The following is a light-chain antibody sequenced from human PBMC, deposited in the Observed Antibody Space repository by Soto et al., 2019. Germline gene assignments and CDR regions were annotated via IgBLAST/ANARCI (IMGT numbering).Light chain of an antibody. CDR2: KAS. J-gene: IGKJ1*01. Sequence: DVQMTQSPSTLSASVGDRVTITCRASQSVNIWLAWYQQKPGKAPKLLIYKASSVQSGVPSRFSGSGSGAEFTLTISSLQPDDFATYYCQQYNSYLWTFGQGTTVEI. CDR1: QSVNIW. V-gene: IGKV1-5*03. CDR3: QQYNSYLWT.